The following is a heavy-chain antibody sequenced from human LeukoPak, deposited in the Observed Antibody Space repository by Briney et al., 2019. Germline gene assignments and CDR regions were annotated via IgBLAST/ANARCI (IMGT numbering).Heavy chain of an antibody. D-gene: IGHD2-15*01. V-gene: IGHV3-7*01. CDR1: GFTFSSYW. CDR2: IKQDGSEK. J-gene: IGHJ6*03. CDR3: ARAFSGGSSGRYYYYYMDV. Sequence: GGSLRLSCEASGFTFSSYWMSWVRQAPGKGLEWVANIKQDGSEKYYVDSVKGRFTISRDNAKNSLYLQMNSLRAEDTAVYYCARAFSGGSSGRYYYYYMDVWGKGTTVTVSS.